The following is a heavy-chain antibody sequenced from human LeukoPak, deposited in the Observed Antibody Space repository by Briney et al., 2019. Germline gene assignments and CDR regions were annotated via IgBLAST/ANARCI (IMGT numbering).Heavy chain of an antibody. J-gene: IGHJ4*02. V-gene: IGHV1-69*04. CDR1: GGTFSSYA. CDR3: ASPMGAYGSDY. D-gene: IGHD3-10*01. CDR2: IIPILGIA. Sequence: ASVKVSCKASGGTFSSYAISWVRQAPGQGLEWMGRIIPILGIANYAQKFQGRVTITADKSTSTAYMELSSLRSEDTAVYYCASPMGAYGSDYWGQGTLVTVSS.